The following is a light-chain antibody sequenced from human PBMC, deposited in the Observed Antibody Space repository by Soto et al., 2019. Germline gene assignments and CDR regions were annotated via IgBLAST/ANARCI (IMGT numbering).Light chain of an antibody. CDR2: GAS. V-gene: IGKV3-20*01. CDR3: QQYDSSPLT. Sequence: EIVLTQSPGTLSLSPGERATLSCRASQSVSSSYLAWYQQKPGQAPRLLIYGASSRATRIPDRFSGSGSGTDFTLTISRLEPEDFAVYSCQQYDSSPLTFGGGTKVEIK. CDR1: QSVSSSY. J-gene: IGKJ4*01.